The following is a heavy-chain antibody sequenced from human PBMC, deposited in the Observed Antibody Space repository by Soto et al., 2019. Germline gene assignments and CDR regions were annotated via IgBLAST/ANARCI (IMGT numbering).Heavy chain of an antibody. CDR1: GFTFSYG. CDR3: AKLVIGYCSGNTCDDY. CDR2: LSYDSSNK. V-gene: IGHV3-30*18. J-gene: IGHJ4*02. Sequence: VQLLESGGGLIQPGGSLRLSCAASGFTFSYGIHWLRQAPGKGLEWVAYLSYDSSNKFYGDSVKGRLTISRDNSTNTQFLQMNSLRAEDTAVYYCAKLVIGYCSGNTCDDYWGQGTLVAVSS. D-gene: IGHD2-15*01.